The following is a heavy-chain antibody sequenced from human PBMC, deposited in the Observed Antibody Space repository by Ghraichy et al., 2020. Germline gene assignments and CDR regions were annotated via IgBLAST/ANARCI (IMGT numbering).Heavy chain of an antibody. V-gene: IGHV4-59*01. CDR1: GGSISSYY. CDR2: IYYSGST. CDR3: ARSPIGYIDY. Sequence: SETLSLTCTVSGGSISSYYWSWIRQPPGKGLEWIGYIYYSGSTNYNPSLKSRVTISVDTSKNQFSLKLSSVTAADTAVYYCARSPIGYIDYWGQGTLVTVSS. J-gene: IGHJ4*02.